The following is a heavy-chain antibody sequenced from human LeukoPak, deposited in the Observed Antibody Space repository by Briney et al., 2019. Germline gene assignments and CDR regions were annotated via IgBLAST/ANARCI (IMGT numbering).Heavy chain of an antibody. J-gene: IGHJ4*02. V-gene: IGHV3-23*01. CDR2: ISGSGGST. D-gene: IGHD4-11*01. CDR1: GFTVGSNY. Sequence: GGSLRLSCAASGFTVGSNYMSWVRQAPGKGLEWVSAISGSGGSTYYADSVKGRFTISRDNSKNTLYLQMNNLRAEDTAVYYCAKYGGSKPVDYWGQGTLVTVSS. CDR3: AKYGGSKPVDY.